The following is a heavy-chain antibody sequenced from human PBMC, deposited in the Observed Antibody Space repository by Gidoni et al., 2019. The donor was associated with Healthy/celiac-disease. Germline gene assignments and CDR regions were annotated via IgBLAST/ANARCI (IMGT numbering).Heavy chain of an antibody. CDR1: GGSISSGSYY. Sequence: QVQLQESGPGLVKPSQTLSLTCTVSGGSISSGSYYLSWIRQPAGKGLEWIGRIYTSGSTNYNPSLKSRVTISVDTSKNQFSLNLSSVTAADTAVYYCARAIWSYYNQYYFDYWGQVTLVTVSS. CDR2: IYTSGST. CDR3: ARAIWSYYNQYYFDY. J-gene: IGHJ4*02. D-gene: IGHD3-10*01. V-gene: IGHV4-61*02.